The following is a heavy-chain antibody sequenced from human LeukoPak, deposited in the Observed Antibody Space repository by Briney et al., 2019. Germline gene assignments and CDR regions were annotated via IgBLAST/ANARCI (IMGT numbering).Heavy chain of an antibody. D-gene: IGHD6-13*01. CDR3: ARVRIGQQLDKYYYYAMDV. CDR1: GYTFTDYY. Sequence: GASLKVSCKASGYTFTDYYMHWVRQAPGQGLEWMGWSSLNSGGTNYAQKSQGRVTRTTDTSISTAYMEVSRLRSDDTAVYYCARVRIGQQLDKYYYYAMDVWGQGTTVTVSS. CDR2: SSLNSGGT. J-gene: IGHJ6*02. V-gene: IGHV1-2*02.